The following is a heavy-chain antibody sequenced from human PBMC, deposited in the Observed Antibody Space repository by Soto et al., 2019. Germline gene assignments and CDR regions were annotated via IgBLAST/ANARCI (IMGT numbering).Heavy chain of an antibody. CDR1: GFTVSSNY. CDR3: ARDKDSSGYWKGGFDY. D-gene: IGHD3-22*01. Sequence: GGSLRLSCAASGFTVSSNYMSWVRQAPGKGLEWVSVIYSGGSTYYADSVKGRFTISRDNSKNTLYLQMNSLRAEDTAVYYCARDKDSSGYWKGGFDYWGQGTLVTVS. CDR2: IYSGGST. V-gene: IGHV3-53*01. J-gene: IGHJ4*02.